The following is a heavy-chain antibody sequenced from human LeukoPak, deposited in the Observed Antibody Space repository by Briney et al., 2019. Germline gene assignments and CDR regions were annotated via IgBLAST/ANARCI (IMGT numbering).Heavy chain of an antibody. Sequence: PGASLRLSCAASGFTLSSYAMSWVRQAPGEGLEWVSAISGSGGSTYYADSVKGRFTISRDNSKNTLYLQMNSLRAEDTAVYYCARFSSDYYYYGMDVWGQGTTVTVSS. V-gene: IGHV3-23*01. J-gene: IGHJ6*02. CDR3: ARFSSDYYYYGMDV. CDR1: GFTLSSYA. D-gene: IGHD6-6*01. CDR2: ISGSGGST.